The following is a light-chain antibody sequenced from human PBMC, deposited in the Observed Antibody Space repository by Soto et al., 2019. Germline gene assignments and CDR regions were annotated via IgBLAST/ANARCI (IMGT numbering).Light chain of an antibody. V-gene: IGKV3-11*01. J-gene: IGKJ1*01. CDR3: QQYNSWPET. CDR2: DAS. Sequence: ELVLTQSPATLSLSPGEGATLSCRASQSVSSYLAWYQQKPGQAPRLLIYDASNRATGIPARFSGSGSGTEFTLTISSLQSEDFAVYYCQQYNSWPETFGQGTKVDI. CDR1: QSVSSY.